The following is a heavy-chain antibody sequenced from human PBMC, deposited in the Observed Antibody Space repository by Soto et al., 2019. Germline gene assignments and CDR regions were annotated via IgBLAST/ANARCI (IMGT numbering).Heavy chain of an antibody. V-gene: IGHV1-18*01. Sequence: ASVKVSCKASGYTFTSYGISWVRRAPGQGLEWMGWISAYNGNTNYAQKLQGRVTMTTDTSTSTAYMELRSLRSDDTAVYYCARVDTAMVGSNWFDPWGQGTLVTVSS. CDR2: ISAYNGNT. D-gene: IGHD5-18*01. J-gene: IGHJ5*02. CDR1: GYTFTSYG. CDR3: ARVDTAMVGSNWFDP.